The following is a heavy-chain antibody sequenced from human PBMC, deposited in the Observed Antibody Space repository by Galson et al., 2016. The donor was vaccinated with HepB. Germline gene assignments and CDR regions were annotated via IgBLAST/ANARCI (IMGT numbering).Heavy chain of an antibody. CDR2: IGTAPGDT. Sequence: SLRLSCAASGFSFSLYDMHWVRQVTGKGLEWVSAIGTAPGDTNYLDSVKGRFTISRENADNSLYLQMNSLRVEDTAVYYCATPMTYYNMGVWGQGTTVTVSS. CDR3: ATPMTYYNMGV. J-gene: IGHJ6*02. V-gene: IGHV3-13*01. CDR1: GFSFSLYD.